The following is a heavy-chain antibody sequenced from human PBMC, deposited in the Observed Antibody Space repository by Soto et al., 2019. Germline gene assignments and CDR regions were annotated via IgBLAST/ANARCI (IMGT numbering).Heavy chain of an antibody. CDR1: GFTFSSYW. J-gene: IGHJ4*02. V-gene: IGHV3-7*01. Sequence: GGSLRLSCAASGFTFSSYWVTWVRQAAGKGLEWVANINQDGSQKYYVDSVKGRFTIFRDNAKNSVYLQMDSLRAEDTAVYYCVREVAASRSLWSKGSLVTV. CDR3: VREVAASRSL. CDR2: INQDGSQK. D-gene: IGHD3-10*01.